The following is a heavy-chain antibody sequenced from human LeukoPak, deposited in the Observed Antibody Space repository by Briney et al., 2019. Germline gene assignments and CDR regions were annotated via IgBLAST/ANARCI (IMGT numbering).Heavy chain of an antibody. D-gene: IGHD3-22*01. CDR3: ARVILYYYDSSGYYLDY. V-gene: IGHV3-53*01. CDR1: GGSFSGYY. J-gene: IGHJ4*02. Sequence: ETLSLTCAVYGGSFSGYYWSWVRQAPGKGLEWVSVIYSGGSTYYADSVKGRFTISRDNSKNTLYLQMNSLRAEDTAVYYCARVILYYYDSSGYYLDYWGQGTLVTVSS. CDR2: IYSGGST.